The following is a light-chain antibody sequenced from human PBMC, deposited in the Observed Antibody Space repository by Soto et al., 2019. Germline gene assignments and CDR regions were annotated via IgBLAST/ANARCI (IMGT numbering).Light chain of an antibody. CDR3: NSRGGSRPYYV. CDR1: SSDIGAYNS. Sequence: QSALTQPASVSGSPGQSITISCTGTSSDIGAYNSVSWYQQYPGRAPKLMIYEVSNRLSGVSARFSASKSGNTASLTISGLQAEDEADYYCNSRGGSRPYYVFGTGTKVTVL. J-gene: IGLJ1*01. V-gene: IGLV2-14*01. CDR2: EVS.